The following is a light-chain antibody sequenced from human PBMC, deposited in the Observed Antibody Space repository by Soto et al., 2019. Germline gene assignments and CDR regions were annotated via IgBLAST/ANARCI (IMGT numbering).Light chain of an antibody. CDR1: ASAFGGYNY. V-gene: IGLV2-14*03. J-gene: IGLJ3*02. CDR2: DVS. CDR3: SSYGGASAPVL. Sequence: QSALTQAASVSGSPGQSITISCTGTASAFGGYNYVSWYQHHPGKAPKLMIYDVSHRPSGVSNRFSGSKSGNTASLTISGLQAEDEADYYCSSYGGASAPVLFGGGTKLTVL.